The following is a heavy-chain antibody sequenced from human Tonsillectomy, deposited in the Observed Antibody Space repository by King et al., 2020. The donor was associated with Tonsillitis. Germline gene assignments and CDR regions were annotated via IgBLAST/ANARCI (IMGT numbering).Heavy chain of an antibody. D-gene: IGHD4-11*01. CDR1: GDSISRSGYF. V-gene: IGHV4-31*03. J-gene: IGHJ3*01. CDR2: IFYSGNT. Sequence: VQLQESGSGLVKPSQTLSLTCTVSGDSISRSGYFWSWIRQHPGQGLEWIGYIFYSGNTYYNPSLKRRVSISVDTSKNQFSLTLSSVTAADTAVYYCARVSETLVTAGAFDVWGQGTMVTGSS. CDR3: ARVSETLVTAGAFDV.